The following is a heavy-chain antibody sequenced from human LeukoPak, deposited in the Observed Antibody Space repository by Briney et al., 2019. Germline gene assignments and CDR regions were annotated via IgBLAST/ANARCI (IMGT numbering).Heavy chain of an antibody. CDR2: YSGST. CDR1: GDSISSYY. D-gene: IGHD3-22*01. Sequence: SETLSLTCTVSGDSISSYYCSWIRQPPGKGLEWIGYYSGSTSYNPSLKSRVTISVDTSKNQFSLKLSSVTAADTAVYYCARHVFTSSGYRVDAFDIWGQGTMVTVSS. CDR3: ARHVFTSSGYRVDAFDI. J-gene: IGHJ3*02. V-gene: IGHV4-59*08.